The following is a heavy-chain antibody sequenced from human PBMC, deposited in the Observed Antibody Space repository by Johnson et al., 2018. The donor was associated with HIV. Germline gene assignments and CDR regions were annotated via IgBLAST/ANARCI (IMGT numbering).Heavy chain of an antibody. D-gene: IGHD3-16*01. Sequence: QVQLVESGGGVVQPGRSLRLSCAASGFTFSRYAMHWVRQAPGKGLEWVAVISYDASNKYYADSVKGRFTISRDNSKNTLFLQMNSLGAEDTAVYYCATSYATGAFDIWGQGTMVTVSS. CDR3: ATSYATGAFDI. J-gene: IGHJ3*02. CDR2: ISYDASNK. CDR1: GFTFSRYA. V-gene: IGHV3-30*04.